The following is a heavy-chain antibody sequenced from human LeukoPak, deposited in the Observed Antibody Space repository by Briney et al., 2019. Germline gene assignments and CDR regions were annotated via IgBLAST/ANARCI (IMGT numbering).Heavy chain of an antibody. D-gene: IGHD3-22*01. Sequence: SETLSLTCTVSGGSISSYYWSWIRQPAGKGLEWIGRIYTSGSTNYNPSLKSRVTMSVDTSKNQFSLKLSSVTAADTAVYYCARDQGYCYDSSGYRNFDYWGQGTLVTVSS. CDR2: IYTSGST. CDR3: ARDQGYCYDSSGYRNFDY. J-gene: IGHJ4*02. CDR1: GGSISSYY. V-gene: IGHV4-4*07.